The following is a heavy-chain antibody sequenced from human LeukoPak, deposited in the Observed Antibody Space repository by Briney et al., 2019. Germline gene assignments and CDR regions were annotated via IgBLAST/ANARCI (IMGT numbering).Heavy chain of an antibody. CDR3: TTDRVTTSPGY. D-gene: IGHD4-17*01. CDR2: IKSKTDGGTT. CDR1: GFIFSSYA. V-gene: IGHV3-15*01. J-gene: IGHJ4*02. Sequence: GGSLRLSCAASGFIFSSYAMTWVRQAPGKGLEWVGRIKSKTDGGTTDYAAPVKGRFTISRDDSKNTLHLQMNSLKTEDTAVYYCTTDRVTTSPGYWGQGTLVTVSS.